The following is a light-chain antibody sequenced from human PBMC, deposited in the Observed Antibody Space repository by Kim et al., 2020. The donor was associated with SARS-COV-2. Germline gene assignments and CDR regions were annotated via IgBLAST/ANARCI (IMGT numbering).Light chain of an antibody. J-gene: IGLJ2*01. CDR1: SSNIGNNY. CDR3: GTWDSSLSAVV. V-gene: IGLV1-51*01. Sequence: GRKVTIACSGSSSNIGNNYVSCYQQLPGTAPKLLIYDNNKRPSGIPDRFSGSKSGTSATLSITGLQTGDEADYYCGTWDSSLSAVVFGGGTQLTVL. CDR2: DNN.